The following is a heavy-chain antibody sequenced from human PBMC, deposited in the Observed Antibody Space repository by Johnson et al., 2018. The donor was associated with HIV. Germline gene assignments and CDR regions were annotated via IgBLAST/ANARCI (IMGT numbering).Heavy chain of an antibody. CDR3: GRARTYYYGSVIYYVLDL. J-gene: IGHJ3*01. V-gene: IGHV3-66*02. CDR2: IYSSAAT. CDR1: GFTFSDYY. Sequence: VQLVESGGGLVKPGGSLRLSCAASGFTFSDYYMSWVRQAPGKGLEWVSVIYSSAATNYADSVKGRFTISRDNSKNKLYLQMSSLRVEDTAVYYCGRARTYYYGSVIYYVLDLWGQGTMVTVSS. D-gene: IGHD3-10*01.